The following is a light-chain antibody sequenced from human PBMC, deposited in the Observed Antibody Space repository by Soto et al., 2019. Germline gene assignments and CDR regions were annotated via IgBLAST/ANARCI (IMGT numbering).Light chain of an antibody. CDR3: QQLNVNLL. CDR2: AAS. CDR1: HDIASY. J-gene: IGKJ2*01. V-gene: IGKV1-9*01. Sequence: IQLTQSPSSLSASIGDRVTITCRASHDIASYLACYQQKPGNAPKLLIYAASTLHSGVPSRFRGSGYGTDFTLPISRLQREGFVTYYCQQLNVNLLFGQGTKLEIK.